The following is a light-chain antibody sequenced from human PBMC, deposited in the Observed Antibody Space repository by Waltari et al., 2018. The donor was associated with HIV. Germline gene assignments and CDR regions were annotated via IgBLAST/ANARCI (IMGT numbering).Light chain of an antibody. Sequence: QSALTQPASVSGSPGQSIPISCTGTSSDVGSSNLVSWYQQHPGKAPKLMIYEVTKRPSGVSNRFSGSKSGNTASLTISGLQAEDEADYYCCSYAGTSRVFGGGTKLTVL. CDR3: CSYAGTSRV. CDR1: SSDVGSSNL. CDR2: EVT. V-gene: IGLV2-23*02. J-gene: IGLJ3*02.